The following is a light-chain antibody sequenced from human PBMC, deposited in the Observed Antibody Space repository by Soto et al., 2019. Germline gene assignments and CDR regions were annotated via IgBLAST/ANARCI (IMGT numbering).Light chain of an antibody. CDR3: SSYTSTNTQV. CDR1: SRDVGGYNF. V-gene: IGLV2-14*01. Sequence: QSVLTQPASVSGSPGQSISISCTGTSRDVGGYNFVSWYQQHPGKAPKLMIYEVSNRPSGVSNRFSDSKSGNTASVTISGLQAEDEADYYCSSYTSTNTQVFGTGTKVT. CDR2: EVS. J-gene: IGLJ1*01.